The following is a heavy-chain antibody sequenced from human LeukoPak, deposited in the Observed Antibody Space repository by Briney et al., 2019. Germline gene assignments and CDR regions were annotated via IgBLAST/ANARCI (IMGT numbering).Heavy chain of an antibody. D-gene: IGHD3-3*01. CDR1: GGTFSSYA. CDR2: IIPIFGTA. CDR3: ARADFWSLNPFDY. J-gene: IGHJ4*02. Sequence: AASVKVSCKASGGTFSSYAISWVRQAPGQGLEWMGGIIPIFGTANYAQKFQGRVTITADESTSTAYMELSSLRSEDTAVYYCARADFWSLNPFDYWGQGTLVTVSS. V-gene: IGHV1-69*13.